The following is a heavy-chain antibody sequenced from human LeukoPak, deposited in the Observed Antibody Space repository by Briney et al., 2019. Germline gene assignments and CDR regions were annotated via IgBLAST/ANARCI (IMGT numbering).Heavy chain of an antibody. J-gene: IGHJ4*02. CDR1: GYTFTSYG. V-gene: IGHV1-18*01. Sequence: ASVKVSCEASGYTFTSYGISWVRQAPGQGLEWMGWISAYNGNTNYAQKLQGRVTMTTDTSTSTAYMELRSLRSDDTAVYYCARSRIAARPGTFDYWGQGTLVTVSS. D-gene: IGHD6-6*01. CDR3: ARSRIAARPGTFDY. CDR2: ISAYNGNT.